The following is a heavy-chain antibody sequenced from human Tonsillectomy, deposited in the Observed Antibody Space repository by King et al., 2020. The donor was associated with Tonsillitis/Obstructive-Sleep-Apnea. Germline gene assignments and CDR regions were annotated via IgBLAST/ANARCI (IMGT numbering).Heavy chain of an antibody. V-gene: IGHV3-72*01. J-gene: IGHJ4*02. D-gene: IGHD1-26*01. Sequence: DAQLVQSGGGLVQPGGSLRLSCAASGFTFSDHYMDWVRQAPGKGLEWVGRTRNKACSYSTEYAASVKGRFTISRDDSKNSLYLQVNTLRTDDTAVYYCARVSGSYYLDYWGQGTLVTVSS. CDR3: ARVSGSYYLDY. CDR2: TRNKACSYST. CDR1: GFTFSDHY.